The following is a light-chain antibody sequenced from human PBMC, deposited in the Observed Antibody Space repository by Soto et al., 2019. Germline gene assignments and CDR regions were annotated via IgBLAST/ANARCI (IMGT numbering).Light chain of an antibody. CDR3: QQYDNLPRT. J-gene: IGKJ4*01. Sequence: DIQMTQSPSSLSASVGDRVTITCQASQDISNYLNWYQQKPGKAPKLLIYDASNLETGVPSRFSGSGSGTDFNFTISSLQPEEIATYYCQQYDNLPRTFGGGTKVEIK. CDR2: DAS. CDR1: QDISNY. V-gene: IGKV1-33*01.